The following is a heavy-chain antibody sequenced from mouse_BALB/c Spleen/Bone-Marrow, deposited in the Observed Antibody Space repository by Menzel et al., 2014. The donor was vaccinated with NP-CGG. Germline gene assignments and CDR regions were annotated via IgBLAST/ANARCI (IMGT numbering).Heavy chain of an antibody. CDR2: IWAGGST. CDR1: GFSLTTYG. CDR3: ARGVRHFDY. V-gene: IGHV2-9*02. J-gene: IGHJ2*01. Sequence: QVQLQQSGPGLVAPSQSLFITCTVSGFSLTTYGVHWVRQPPGKGLEWLGVIWAGGSTNYTSALMSRLCISKDNSKSQVFLKMNSLQTDDTAMYYCARGVRHFDYWGQGTTLTVSS.